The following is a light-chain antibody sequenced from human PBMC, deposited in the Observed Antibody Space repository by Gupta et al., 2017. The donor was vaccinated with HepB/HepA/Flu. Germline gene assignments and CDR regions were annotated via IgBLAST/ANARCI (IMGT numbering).Light chain of an antibody. V-gene: IGKV3-11*01. CDR1: QSVSSY. J-gene: IGKJ5*01. CDR3: QQRSSWPLIT. CDR2: DAS. Sequence: EIVLTQSPATLSLSPGERATFSCRASQSVSSYLAWYQQKPGQAPRLLIYDASNRATGIPARFSGSGYGTDFTLTISSREPEDFALYYCQQRSSWPLITFGQGTRLDIK.